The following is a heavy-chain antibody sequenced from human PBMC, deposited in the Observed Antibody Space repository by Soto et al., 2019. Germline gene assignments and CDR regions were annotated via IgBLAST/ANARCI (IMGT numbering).Heavy chain of an antibody. Sequence: PGGSLRLSCAASGFTFHDYAMHWVWQAPGKGLEWVSAISWNRGSIVYAASVKGRFTISRDNAKNSLYLQMNSLRAEDTALYYCAKDMGSSSWYTDNYYYYGLDVWGQGTTVTVSS. CDR1: GFTFHDYA. CDR2: ISWNRGSI. CDR3: AKDMGSSSWYTDNYYYYGLDV. J-gene: IGHJ6*02. V-gene: IGHV3-9*01. D-gene: IGHD6-13*01.